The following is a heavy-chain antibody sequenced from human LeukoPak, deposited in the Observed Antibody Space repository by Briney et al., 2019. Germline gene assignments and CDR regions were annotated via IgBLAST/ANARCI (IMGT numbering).Heavy chain of an antibody. V-gene: IGHV4-39*01. CDR2: IYYSGGT. CDR3: ARHPPRRYEGPLDY. CDR1: GGSISSSSYY. D-gene: IGHD1-14*01. Sequence: SETLSLTCTVSGGSISSSSYYWGWIRQPPGKGLEWIGSIYYSGGTYYNPSLKSRVTISVDTSKNQFSLKLSSVTAADTAVYYCARHPPRRYEGPLDYWGQGTLVTVSS. J-gene: IGHJ4*02.